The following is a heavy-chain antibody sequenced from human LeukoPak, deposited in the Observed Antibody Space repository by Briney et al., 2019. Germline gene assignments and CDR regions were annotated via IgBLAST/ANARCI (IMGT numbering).Heavy chain of an antibody. D-gene: IGHD4-17*01. V-gene: IGHV3-21*01. J-gene: IGHJ4*02. CDR2: ISGRSNYI. CDR1: GFTFCTFS. CDR3: AKASLMTTMTNLFEY. Sequence: PGGSLRLSCAASGFTFCTFSMNWVRQAPGKGLEWVSSISGRSNYIFYADSVKGRFTISRDNAETSLYLLLNSLRVEDTAVYYCAKASLMTTMTNLFEYWGQGTLVTVSS.